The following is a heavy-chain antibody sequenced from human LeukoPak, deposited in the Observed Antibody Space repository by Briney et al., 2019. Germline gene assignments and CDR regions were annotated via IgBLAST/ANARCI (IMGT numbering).Heavy chain of an antibody. Sequence: PSETLSLTCTVSGGSISSYYWSWVRQPAGKGLEWIGRIYASGNTNYNPSLKGRVTMTVDTSKNQFSLNLSSVTAADTAMYYCARQDYYYYGMDVWGQGTTVTVSS. CDR1: GGSISSYY. CDR3: ARQDYYYYGMDV. J-gene: IGHJ6*02. V-gene: IGHV4-4*07. CDR2: IYASGNT.